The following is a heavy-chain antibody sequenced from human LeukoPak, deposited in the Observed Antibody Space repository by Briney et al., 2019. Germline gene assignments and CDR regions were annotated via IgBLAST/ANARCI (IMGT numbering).Heavy chain of an antibody. CDR3: ARDAGSGWSSFDY. CDR1: GDSVSSNSAA. V-gene: IGHV6-1*01. Sequence: SQTLSLTCALSGDSVSSNSAAWNWLRQSPSRGLEWLGSTYYRSKWYNDYAVSMKSRITINPDTSKDQFSLQLNSVTPEDTVVYYCARDAGSGWSSFDYWGQGTLVTVSS. D-gene: IGHD6-19*01. J-gene: IGHJ4*02. CDR2: TYYRSKWYN.